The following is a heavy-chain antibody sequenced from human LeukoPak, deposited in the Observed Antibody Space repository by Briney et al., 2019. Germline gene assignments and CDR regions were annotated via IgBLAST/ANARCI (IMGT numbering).Heavy chain of an antibody. Sequence: HNWSWIRQPPGKGLEWVGYVDYVGTTNYNPSLKSRVTISVDTSKNQYSLELSSVTPADTAVYYCAKVGGLTEDFDVWGQGKMVIVSS. CDR1: HN. D-gene: IGHD4/OR15-4a*01. CDR3: AKVGGLTEDFDV. J-gene: IGHJ3*01. CDR2: VDYVGTT. V-gene: IGHV4-59*11.